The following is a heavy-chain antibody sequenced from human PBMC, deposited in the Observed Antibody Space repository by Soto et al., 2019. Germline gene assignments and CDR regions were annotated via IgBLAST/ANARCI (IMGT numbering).Heavy chain of an antibody. CDR1: GFTFSSYA. Sequence: GGSLRLSCEVSGFTFSSYAMSWVRQSPGKGLEWVAVISGTGVSSQYADSVKGRFTISRDNSKNTLTQQMNSLRAEDTAVYYCAKPRLVAGLIKYVDFASWGQGTLVTVSS. D-gene: IGHD6-19*01. J-gene: IGHJ4*02. CDR2: ISGTGVSS. V-gene: IGHV3-23*01. CDR3: AKPRLVAGLIKYVDFAS.